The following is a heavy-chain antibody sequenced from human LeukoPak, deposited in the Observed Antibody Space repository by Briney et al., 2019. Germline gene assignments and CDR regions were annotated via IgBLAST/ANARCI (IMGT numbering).Heavy chain of an antibody. CDR2: ISVYNGNT. Sequence: ASVKVSCKASGYTFIGYYLHWVRQAPGQGLEWLGWISVYNGNTRYVQKFQDRVTMTTDTSTNTAYMELRSLRSDDTAVYYCARDVYAKVTSVTTVGYWGQGTLVTVSS. CDR1: GYTFIGYY. D-gene: IGHD4-17*01. V-gene: IGHV1-18*04. CDR3: ARDVYAKVTSVTTVGY. J-gene: IGHJ4*02.